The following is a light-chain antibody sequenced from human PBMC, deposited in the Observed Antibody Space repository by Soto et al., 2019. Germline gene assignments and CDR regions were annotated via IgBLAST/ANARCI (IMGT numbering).Light chain of an antibody. CDR1: SSNIGAGYD. CDR3: QSYDSSLSHVV. Sequence: QPVLTQPPSVSGAPGQRVTISCTGSSSNIGAGYDVHWYQQLPGRAPKFFIYGNSNRPSGVPDRFSGSKSGTSASLAITGLQAEDEADYYCQSYDSSLSHVVFGGGTKLTVL. J-gene: IGLJ2*01. CDR2: GNS. V-gene: IGLV1-40*01.